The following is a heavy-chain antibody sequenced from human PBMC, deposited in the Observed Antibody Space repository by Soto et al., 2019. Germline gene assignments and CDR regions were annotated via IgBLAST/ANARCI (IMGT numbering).Heavy chain of an antibody. CDR2: ISSTGTTI. Sequence: EVQLVESGGGLGQSGGSLRLSCAASGFIFSSYEMSWVRQAPGKGLEWVSYISSTGTTIYYADSVKGRFTISRDNAKKSLYLQMNSLRAEDTAVYYCARVASDFWSGYYTPDFWGQGTLDTVSS. V-gene: IGHV3-48*03. D-gene: IGHD3-3*01. CDR1: GFIFSSYE. J-gene: IGHJ4*02. CDR3: ARVASDFWSGYYTPDF.